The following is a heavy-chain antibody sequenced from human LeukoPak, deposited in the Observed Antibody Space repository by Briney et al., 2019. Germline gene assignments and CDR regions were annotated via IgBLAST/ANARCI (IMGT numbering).Heavy chain of an antibody. CDR1: GFTFSSYG. V-gene: IGHV3-30*18. Sequence: PGGSLRLSCAASGFTFSSYGMHWVRQAPGKGLEWVAVISYDGSNKYHADSVKGRFTISRDNSKNTLYLQMNSLRAEDTAVYYCAKFIVGATEGDFDYWGQGTLVTVSS. CDR2: ISYDGSNK. D-gene: IGHD1-26*01. J-gene: IGHJ4*02. CDR3: AKFIVGATEGDFDY.